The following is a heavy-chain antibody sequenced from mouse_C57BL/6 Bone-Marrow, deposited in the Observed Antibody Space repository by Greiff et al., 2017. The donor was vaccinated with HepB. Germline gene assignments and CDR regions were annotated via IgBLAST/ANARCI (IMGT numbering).Heavy chain of an antibody. Sequence: VQLQQSGPELVKPGASVKISCKASGYTFTDYYMNWVKQSHGKSLEWIGDINPNNGGTSYNQKFKGKATLTVDKSSSTAYMELRSLTSEDSAVYYCARRRRYYFDYWGQGTTLTVSS. CDR3: ARRRRYYFDY. V-gene: IGHV1-26*01. CDR1: GYTFTDYY. J-gene: IGHJ2*01. CDR2: INPNNGGT.